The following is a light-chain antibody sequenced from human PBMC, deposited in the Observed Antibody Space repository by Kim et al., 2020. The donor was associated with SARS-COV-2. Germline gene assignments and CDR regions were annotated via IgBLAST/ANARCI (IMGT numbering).Light chain of an antibody. CDR1: QDFGSY. CDR2: TTA. J-gene: IGKJ5*01. CDR3: QQVNSYTRFT. Sequence: SVGDRVTITCRASQDFGSYLAWFQQKPGKAPKLLIYTTATLQSGVPLRFSGSGSGTEFTLTISSLQPEDFATYYWQQVNSYTRFTFGQGTRLEIK. V-gene: IGKV1-9*01.